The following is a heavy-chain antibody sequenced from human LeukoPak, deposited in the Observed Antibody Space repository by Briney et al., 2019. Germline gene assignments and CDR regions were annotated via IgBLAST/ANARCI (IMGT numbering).Heavy chain of an antibody. D-gene: IGHD2-2*01. Sequence: GGSLRLSCVASGFTFRNYWIYWVRQAPGKGLVYVARVNNDGGVTTYTASVKGRLPISRDNAKNGAFLQMNSLRAEDTAMYYCARGGPDHAFDIWGQGTMVTVSS. CDR2: VNNDGGVT. V-gene: IGHV3-74*01. CDR3: ARGGPDHAFDI. CDR1: GFTFRNYW. J-gene: IGHJ3*02.